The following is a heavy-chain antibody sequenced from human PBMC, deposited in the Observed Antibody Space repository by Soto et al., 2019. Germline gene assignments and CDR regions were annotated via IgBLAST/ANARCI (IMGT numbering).Heavy chain of an antibody. Sequence: PGESLKISCKGSGYSFTGYWIGWVRQMPGKGLEWMGIIYPGDSDTRYSPSFQGQVTISADKSISTAYLQWSSLKASDTAMYYCARQQLRGLGSSGWKNYYYYGMDAWGQGTTVTVSS. V-gene: IGHV5-51*01. CDR3: ARQQLRGLGSSGWKNYYYYGMDA. D-gene: IGHD6-19*01. CDR2: IYPGDSDT. J-gene: IGHJ6*02. CDR1: GYSFTGYW.